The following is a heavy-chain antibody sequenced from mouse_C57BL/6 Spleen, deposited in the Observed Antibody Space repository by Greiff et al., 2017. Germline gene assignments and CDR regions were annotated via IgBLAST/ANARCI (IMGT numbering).Heavy chain of an antibody. CDR3: ADSTVVATDWYFDV. Sequence: QVQLQQPGTELVKPGASVKLSCKASGYTFSSYWMHWVKQRPGQGLEWIGNINPSNGGTNYNEKFKSKATLTVDKSSSTAYMQLSSLTSEDSAVYYCADSTVVATDWYFDVWGTGTTVTVSS. CDR1: GYTFSSYW. V-gene: IGHV1-53*01. J-gene: IGHJ1*03. D-gene: IGHD1-1*01. CDR2: INPSNGGT.